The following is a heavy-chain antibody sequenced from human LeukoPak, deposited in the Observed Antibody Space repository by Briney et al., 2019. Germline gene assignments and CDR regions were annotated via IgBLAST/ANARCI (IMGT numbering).Heavy chain of an antibody. CDR1: GGSFSSSTYY. Sequence: ASETLSLTCSVSGGSFSSSTYYWGWIRQPPGKGLEWIGRIYTSGSTNYNPSLKSRFTISVDTSKSQFSLKLSSVTAADTAVYYCARAPDIVLSYYYYMDVWGKGTTVTVSS. V-gene: IGHV4-61*02. J-gene: IGHJ6*03. CDR2: IYTSGST. D-gene: IGHD2-8*01. CDR3: ARAPDIVLSYYYYMDV.